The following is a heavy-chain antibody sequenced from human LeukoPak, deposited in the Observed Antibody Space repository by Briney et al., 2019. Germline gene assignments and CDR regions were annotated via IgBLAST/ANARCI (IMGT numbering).Heavy chain of an antibody. D-gene: IGHD5-18*01. CDR1: GASISTYY. J-gene: IGHJ4*02. CDR3: AREGPSGYNYGLYYFDY. Sequence: SETLSLTCTVSGASISTYYWSWIRQPAGRGLEWIGRIYSSGSANYNPSLKSRITMSVDTSKNQFSLKVSSVTAADTAVYYCAREGPSGYNYGLYYFDYWGQGTLVTVSS. CDR2: IYSSGSA. V-gene: IGHV4-4*07.